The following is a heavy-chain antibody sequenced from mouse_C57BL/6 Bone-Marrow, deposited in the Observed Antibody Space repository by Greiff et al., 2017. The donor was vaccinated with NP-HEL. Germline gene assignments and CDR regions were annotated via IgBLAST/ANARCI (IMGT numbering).Heavy chain of an antibody. D-gene: IGHD1-1*01. CDR3: ARRIYYYGSSYEGY. J-gene: IGHJ2*01. CDR1: GYTFTSYG. V-gene: IGHV1-81*01. Sequence: QVHVKQSGAELARPGASVKLSCKASGYTFTSYGISWVKQRTGQGLEWIGEIYPRSGNTYYNEKFKGKATLTADKSSSTAYMELRSLTSEDSAVYFCARRIYYYGSSYEGYWGQGTTLTVSS. CDR2: IYPRSGNT.